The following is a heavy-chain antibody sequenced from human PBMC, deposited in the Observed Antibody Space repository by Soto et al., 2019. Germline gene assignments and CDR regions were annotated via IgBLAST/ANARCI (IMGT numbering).Heavy chain of an antibody. CDR3: ASRGNSGYFDY. V-gene: IGHV4-38-2*01. D-gene: IGHD2-21*02. CDR2: IYHSGST. CDR1: GYSISSGYY. Sequence: SETLSLTCAVSGYSISSGYYWGCIRQPPGKGLEWIGSIYHSGSTYYNPSLKSRVTISVDTSKNQFSLKLSSVTAADTAVYYCASRGNSGYFDYWGQGTLVTVSS. J-gene: IGHJ4*02.